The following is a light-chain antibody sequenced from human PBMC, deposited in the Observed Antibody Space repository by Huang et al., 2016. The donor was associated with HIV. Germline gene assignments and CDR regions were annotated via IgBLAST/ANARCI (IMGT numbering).Light chain of an antibody. CDR3: QQRSNWLFT. CDR2: EAS. CDR1: QSVSSY. Sequence: EIVLTQSPATLSLSPGERATLSCRASQSVSSYLAWYQQKPGQAPRILIYEASNRATGIPARFSGSGSGTDFTLTISSLEPEDFAVYYCQQRSNWLFTFGPGTKVDIK. V-gene: IGKV3-11*01. J-gene: IGKJ3*01.